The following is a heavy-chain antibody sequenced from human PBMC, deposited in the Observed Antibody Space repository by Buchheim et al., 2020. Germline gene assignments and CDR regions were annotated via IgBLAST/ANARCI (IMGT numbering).Heavy chain of an antibody. J-gene: IGHJ4*02. D-gene: IGHD2-8*02. CDR1: GFSFTFHG. Sequence: QVQLMESGGGVVQPGGSLRLSCVASGFSFTFHGMHWVRQAPGKGLEWLAMIWHDGSQSQYIDSIKGRFTISRATSKNTLYLQMNSLRDEDTAVYYCARQTGGYSFDQWGQGTLGTVSS. CDR2: IWHDGSQS. CDR3: ARQTGGYSFDQ. V-gene: IGHV3-33*01.